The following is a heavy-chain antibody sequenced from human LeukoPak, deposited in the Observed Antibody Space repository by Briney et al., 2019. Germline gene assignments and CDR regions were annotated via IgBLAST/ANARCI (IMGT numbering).Heavy chain of an antibody. Sequence: ASVKVSCKASGYTFTGLYMHWVRQAPGQGLEWMGWINPNSGGTNYTQKFQGRVTMTRDTSISTAYMELSRLRYDDTAVYYCARDPSGYCSGGSSYGSWFDPWGQGTLVTVSS. CDR2: INPNSGGT. V-gene: IGHV1-2*02. CDR3: ARDPSGYCSGGSSYGSWFDP. J-gene: IGHJ5*02. D-gene: IGHD2-15*01. CDR1: GYTFTGLY.